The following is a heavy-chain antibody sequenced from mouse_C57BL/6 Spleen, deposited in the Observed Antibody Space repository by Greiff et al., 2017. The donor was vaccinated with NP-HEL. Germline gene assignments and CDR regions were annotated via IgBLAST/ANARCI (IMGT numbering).Heavy chain of an antibody. CDR2: ISYDGSN. D-gene: IGHD1-1*01. V-gene: IGHV3-6*01. J-gene: IGHJ2*01. CDR3: AREGYYGSRNY. CDR1: GYSITSGYY. Sequence: VQLKESGPGLVKPSQSLSLTCSVTGYSITSGYYWNWIRQFPGNKLEWMGYISYDGSNNYNPSLKNRISITRDTSKNQFFLKLNSVTTEDTATYYCAREGYYGSRNYWGQGTTLTVSS.